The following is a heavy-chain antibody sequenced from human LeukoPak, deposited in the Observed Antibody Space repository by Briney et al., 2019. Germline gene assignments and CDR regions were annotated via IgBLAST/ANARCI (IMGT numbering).Heavy chain of an antibody. CDR3: ARDVHYYDTSSYCLGY. Sequence: ASVKVSCKASGYTFTGYFMHWVRQAPGQGLEWMGWINPNSGGTNYAQKFQGRVTMTRDTSISTAYMELSRLRSDDTAVYYCARDVHYYDTSSYCLGYWGQGTLVTVSS. J-gene: IGHJ4*02. CDR2: INPNSGGT. V-gene: IGHV1-2*02. CDR1: GYTFTGYF. D-gene: IGHD3-22*01.